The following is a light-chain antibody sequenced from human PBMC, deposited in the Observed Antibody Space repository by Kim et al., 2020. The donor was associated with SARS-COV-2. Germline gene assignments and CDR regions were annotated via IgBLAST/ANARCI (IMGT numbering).Light chain of an antibody. CDR2: YDS. V-gene: IGLV3-21*04. Sequence: RGKTARINCGGNNIGSKSVHWYEQKTGQAPVLVIYYDSDRPSGIPERFAGSNSGNTATLTIRRVEAGDEADYYCQVWDSSSDHWVFGGGTQLTVL. CDR1: NIGSKS. CDR3: QVWDSSSDHWV. J-gene: IGLJ3*02.